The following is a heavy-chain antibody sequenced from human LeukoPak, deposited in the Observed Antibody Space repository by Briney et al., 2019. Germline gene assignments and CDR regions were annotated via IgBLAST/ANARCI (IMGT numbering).Heavy chain of an antibody. CDR1: GGSISSSSYY. J-gene: IGHJ3*02. CDR2: IYYSGST. Sequence: SETLSLTCTVSGGSISSSSYYWGWIRQPPGKGLEWIGSIYYSGSTYYNPSLKSRVTISVDTSKNQFSLKLSSVTAADTAVYYCATPTIAAAGTGQAFDIWGQGTMVTVSS. D-gene: IGHD6-13*01. V-gene: IGHV4-39*07. CDR3: ATPTIAAAGTGQAFDI.